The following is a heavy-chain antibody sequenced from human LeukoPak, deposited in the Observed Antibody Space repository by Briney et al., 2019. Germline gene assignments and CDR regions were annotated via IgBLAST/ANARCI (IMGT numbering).Heavy chain of an antibody. D-gene: IGHD5-24*01. CDR2: IRYDGSDA. CDR1: AFTFSSYG. CDR3: AKDQWGMATVAKNGGTFDY. J-gene: IGHJ4*02. Sequence: GGSLRLSCVASAFTFSSYGMHWVRQAPRKGVEWVAFIRYDGSDASYADSVKGRLTISRDNSKDTLYLHMNSLKTEDTAVYYCAKDQWGMATVAKNGGTFDYWGQGTLVTVSS. V-gene: IGHV3-30*02.